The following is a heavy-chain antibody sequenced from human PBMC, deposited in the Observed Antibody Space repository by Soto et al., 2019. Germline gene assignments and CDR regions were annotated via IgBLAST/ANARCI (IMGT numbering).Heavy chain of an antibody. D-gene: IGHD1-1*01. J-gene: IGHJ4*02. CDR1: GGSISSYY. CDR3: AKCGGAAGTT. V-gene: IGHV4-59*01. CDR2: VFYTGMT. Sequence: QVHLQESGPGLVKPSETLSLTCTVSGGSISSYYWSWIRQPPGKGLEWLGYVFYTGMTKYNPSFQRPATISGDTSRNQFPLNLMSVTAADTAVYYCAKCGGAAGTTWGQGILVNVSP.